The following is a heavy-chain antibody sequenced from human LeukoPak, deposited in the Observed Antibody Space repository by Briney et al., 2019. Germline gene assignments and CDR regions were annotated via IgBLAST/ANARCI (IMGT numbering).Heavy chain of an antibody. Sequence: GASVKVSCKASGYTFTSYDINWVRQATGQGLEWMGWMNPNSGNTGYAQKFQGRVTMTRNTSISTAYMELSSLRSEDTAVYYCARGRYGDYLTPSYYYYYMDVWGKGTTVTISS. J-gene: IGHJ6*03. V-gene: IGHV1-8*01. CDR2: MNPNSGNT. CDR1: GYTFTSYD. D-gene: IGHD4-17*01. CDR3: ARGRYGDYLTPSYYYYYMDV.